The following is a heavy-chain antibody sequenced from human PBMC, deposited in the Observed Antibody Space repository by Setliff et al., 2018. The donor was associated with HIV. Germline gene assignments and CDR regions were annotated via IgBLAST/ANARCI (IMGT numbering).Heavy chain of an antibody. CDR1: GVSTSIHY. D-gene: IGHD2-2*02. CDR3: AREGFYNSYYYYMDV. V-gene: IGHV4-4*07. J-gene: IGHJ6*03. CDR2: IHTSDTT. Sequence: SETLSLTCTVSGVSTSIHYWVWIRQPAGRGLEWIGRIHTSDTTRYNPSLQSRVAISVDTSKNQFSLRLSSVTAADTAVYYCAREGFYNSYYYYMDVWGIGTTVTVSS.